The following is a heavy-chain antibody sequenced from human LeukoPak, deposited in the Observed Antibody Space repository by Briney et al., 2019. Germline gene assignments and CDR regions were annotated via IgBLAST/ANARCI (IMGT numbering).Heavy chain of an antibody. CDR1: GYSFTSYW. Sequence: GESLKISCKGSGYSFTSYWIGWARQMPGKGLEWMGIIYPGDSDTRYSPSFQGQVTISADKSISTAYLQWSSLKASDTAMYYCARRADLGYCSGGSCYYGSPYYYYGMDVWGQGTTVTVSS. CDR3: ARRADLGYCSGGSCYYGSPYYYYGMDV. CDR2: IYPGDSDT. V-gene: IGHV5-51*01. D-gene: IGHD2-15*01. J-gene: IGHJ6*02.